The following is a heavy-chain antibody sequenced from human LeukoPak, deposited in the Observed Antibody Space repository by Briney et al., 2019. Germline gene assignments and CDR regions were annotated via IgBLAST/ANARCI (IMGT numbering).Heavy chain of an antibody. CDR3: ARDGRGAVAGFDY. CDR2: ISSSTGYT. CDR1: GFTFSDYY. D-gene: IGHD6-19*01. V-gene: IGHV3-11*06. Sequence: PGGSLRLSCAASGFTFSDYYMSWIRQAPGQGLEWVSYISSSTGYTNYADSVKGRFTISRDNAKNSLYLQMNSLRAEDLAVYYCARDGRGAVAGFDYWGQGTLVTVSS. J-gene: IGHJ4*02.